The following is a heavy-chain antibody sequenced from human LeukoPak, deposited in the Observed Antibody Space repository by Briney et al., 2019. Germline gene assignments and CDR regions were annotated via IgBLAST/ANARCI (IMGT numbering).Heavy chain of an antibody. CDR2: IYYSGST. D-gene: IGHD2-2*01. V-gene: IGHV4-30-4*08. CDR1: GGSISTSAFY. CDR3: ARGRVLVPAASGWFDP. J-gene: IGHJ5*02. Sequence: TLSLTCTVSGGSISTSAFYWGWIRQPPGKGLEWIGYIYYSGSTYYNPSLKSRVTISVDTSKNQFSLKLSSVTAADTAVYYCARGRVLVPAASGWFDPWGQGTLVTVSS.